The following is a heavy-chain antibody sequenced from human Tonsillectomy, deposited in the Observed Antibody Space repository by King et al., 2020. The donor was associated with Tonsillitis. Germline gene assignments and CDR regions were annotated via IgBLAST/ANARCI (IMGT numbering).Heavy chain of an antibody. CDR3: ARITPGYCTGGSCQSSSFFDN. J-gene: IGHJ4*02. CDR1: GGSISSYY. Sequence: VQLQKSGPGLVKPSETLSLTCTVSGGSISSYYWVWIRQPPGKGLEWIGYIYNSGSTHYNASLRSRVTISEDTSQNLFSLKLSSVTAADTAVYYCARITPGYCTGGSCQSSSFFDNWGQGTLVTVSS. CDR2: IYNSGST. V-gene: IGHV4-59*01. D-gene: IGHD2-15*01.